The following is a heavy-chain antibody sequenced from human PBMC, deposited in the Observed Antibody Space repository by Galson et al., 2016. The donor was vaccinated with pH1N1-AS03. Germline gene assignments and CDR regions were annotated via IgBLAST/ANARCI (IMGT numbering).Heavy chain of an antibody. CDR1: GYTFTKFL. J-gene: IGHJ5*02. V-gene: IGHV1-8*01. CDR2: MNPNNGST. D-gene: IGHD3-16*01. Sequence: SVKVSCKASGYTFTKFLLSWVRQAPGQGLQWIGWMNPNNGSTAFAEKFLGRVTLTRDTSINTAYMELTSLSSEDSAIYYCTRHGTKTSVMMPFGGEGSRFDPWGQGTLVTVSS. CDR3: TRHGTKTSVMMPFGGEGSRFDP.